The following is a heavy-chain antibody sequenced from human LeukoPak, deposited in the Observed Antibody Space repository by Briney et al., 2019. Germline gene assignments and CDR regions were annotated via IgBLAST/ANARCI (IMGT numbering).Heavy chain of an antibody. V-gene: IGHV4-34*01. CDR2: INHSGST. D-gene: IGHD3-22*01. CDR3: ARCFSSDSSGYSPPYFDY. CDR1: GGSFSGYY. J-gene: IGHJ4*02. Sequence: PSETLSLTCAIYGGSFSGYYWSWIRQPPGKGLEWIGEINHSGSTNYNPSLKSRVTISVDTSKNQFSLKLSSVNAADTAVYYCARCFSSDSSGYSPPYFDYWGQGTLVTVSS.